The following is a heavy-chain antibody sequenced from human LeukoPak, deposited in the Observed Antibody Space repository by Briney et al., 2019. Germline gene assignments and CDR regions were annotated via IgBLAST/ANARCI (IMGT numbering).Heavy chain of an antibody. D-gene: IGHD4-17*01. CDR3: AKDHYGDYG. CDR2: SGSGDNT. CDR1: RFTFSTYA. V-gene: IGHV3-23*01. Sequence: GGSLRLSCAASRFTFSTYAMNWVRQAPGKGLEWVSASGSGDNTYYAASVKGRFTISRDNSKNTLYLQMKSLRAEDTAVYYCAKDHYGDYGWGLGTLVAVSS. J-gene: IGHJ4*02.